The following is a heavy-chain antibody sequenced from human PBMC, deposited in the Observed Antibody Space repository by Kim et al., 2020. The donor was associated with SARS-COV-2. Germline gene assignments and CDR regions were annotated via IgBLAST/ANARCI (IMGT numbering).Heavy chain of an antibody. J-gene: IGHJ6*02. CDR1: GFTVSSNY. CDR3: ATSRGHNYYGIDV. Sequence: GGSLRLSCAASGFTVSSNYMTWVRQAPGKGLDWVSIIYGGGSTYNADSVKGRFTISRDNSKNTMYLQMNSLRVDDTAVYYCATSRGHNYYGIDVWGQGTTVTVSS. V-gene: IGHV3-53*01. D-gene: IGHD3-10*01. CDR2: IYGGGST.